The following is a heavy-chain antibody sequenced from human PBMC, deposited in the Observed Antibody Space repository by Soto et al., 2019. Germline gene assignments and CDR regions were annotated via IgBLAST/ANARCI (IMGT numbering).Heavy chain of an antibody. Sequence: QVHLVQSGAEVKKPGSSVNVSCKASGGTFSNYAITWVRQAPGQGIEWVGRIIPIFGTTNVAQKFQGRVTLAADESTTTAYMELSGLRSDDTAVYYCAKDGGADGYFGNWLDPWGQGTLVTVSS. J-gene: IGHJ5*02. CDR1: GGTFSNYA. CDR3: AKDGGADGYFGNWLDP. D-gene: IGHD5-12*01. V-gene: IGHV1-69*15. CDR2: IIPIFGTT.